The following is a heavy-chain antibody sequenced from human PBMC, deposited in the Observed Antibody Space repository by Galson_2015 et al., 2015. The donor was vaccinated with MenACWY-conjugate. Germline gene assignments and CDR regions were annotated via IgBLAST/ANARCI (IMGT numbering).Heavy chain of an antibody. CDR1: GFTFRNYW. CDR3: AKLRVTMTEGSFDAFDL. D-gene: IGHD3-10*01. CDR2: IKKDGSEK. V-gene: IGHV3-7*03. Sequence: SLRLSCAVSGFTFRNYWMTWVRQAPGKGLEWVASIKKDGSEKYYVDSVKGRFTISRDNTKNSMYLEMNSLRAEDTAVYYCAKLRVTMTEGSFDAFDLWGQGTMVIVSS. J-gene: IGHJ3*01.